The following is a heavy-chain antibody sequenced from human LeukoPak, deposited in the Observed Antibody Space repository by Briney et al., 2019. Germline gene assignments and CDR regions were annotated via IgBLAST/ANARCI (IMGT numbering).Heavy chain of an antibody. CDR2: IRYDGSNK. D-gene: IGHD3-22*01. CDR1: GFTFSSYG. Sequence: GGSLRLSCAASGFTFSSYGMHWVRQAPGKGLEWVAFIRYDGSNKYYADSVKGRFTISRDNSKNTLYLQMNSLRAEDTAVYYCAREGTQTYYYDSSGYYYGYWGQGTLVTVSS. J-gene: IGHJ4*02. CDR3: AREGTQTYYYDSSGYYYGY. V-gene: IGHV3-30*02.